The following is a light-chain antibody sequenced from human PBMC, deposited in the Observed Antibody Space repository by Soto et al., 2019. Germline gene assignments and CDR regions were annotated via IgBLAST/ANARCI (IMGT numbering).Light chain of an antibody. V-gene: IGKV3-11*02. Sequence: EIVFTQSPVTLSLSPGERATLSCRASQRLNYYLACYQQKPGQAPRLLIYDASNRGTGSPDRFSGSGSKRDFTLTISRVEPEDFAIYYCQQFGSPPITFGQGTRLEI. J-gene: IGKJ5*01. CDR2: DAS. CDR3: QQFGSPPIT. CDR1: QRLNYY.